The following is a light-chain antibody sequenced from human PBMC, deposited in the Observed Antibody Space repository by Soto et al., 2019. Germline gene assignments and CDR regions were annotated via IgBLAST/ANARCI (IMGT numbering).Light chain of an antibody. V-gene: IGLV2-11*01. CDR3: CSYAGSFIFV. Sequence: QSALTQPRSVSGSPGQSVTISCTGTSSDIGNYNYVSWYQQYPGKAPKLIIYDVSKRPSGIPDRFFGSKFGNTASLTISGLQAEDEADYCCCSYAGSFIFVFGTGTKVTVL. CDR2: DVS. J-gene: IGLJ1*01. CDR1: SSDIGNYNY.